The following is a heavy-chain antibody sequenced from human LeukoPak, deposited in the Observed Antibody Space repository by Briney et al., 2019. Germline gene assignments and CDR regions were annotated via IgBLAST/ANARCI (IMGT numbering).Heavy chain of an antibody. CDR2: IFYSGST. V-gene: IGHV4-59*12. CDR1: GGSISSYY. D-gene: IGHD6-13*01. J-gene: IGHJ4*02. CDR3: ARVRRGSSSWFLDY. Sequence: PSETLSLTCTVSGGSISSYYWSWIRQPPGKGLEWIGYIFYSGSTNYNPSLKSRVTISVDTSKKLFSLKLSSVTASVTAVYYCARVRRGSSSWFLDYWGQGILVTVSS.